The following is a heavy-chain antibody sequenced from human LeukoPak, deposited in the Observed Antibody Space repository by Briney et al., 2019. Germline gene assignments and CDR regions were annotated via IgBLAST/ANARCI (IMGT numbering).Heavy chain of an antibody. CDR1: GFTFSSYA. CDR2: ISYDGSNK. CDR3: ARVFLYYYDSSGYRDAFDI. V-gene: IGHV3-30-3*01. J-gene: IGHJ3*02. Sequence: GRSLRLSCAASGFTFSSYAMHWVRQAPGKGLEWVAVISYDGSNKYYADSVKGRFTISRDNSKNTLYLQMNGLRAEDTAVYYCARVFLYYYDSSGYRDAFDIWGQGTMVTVSS. D-gene: IGHD3-22*01.